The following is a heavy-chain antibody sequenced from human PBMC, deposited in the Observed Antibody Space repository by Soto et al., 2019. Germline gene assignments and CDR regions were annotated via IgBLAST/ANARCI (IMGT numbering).Heavy chain of an antibody. V-gene: IGHV1-2*04. D-gene: IGHD5-12*01. CDR2: INPNSGGT. CDR1: GYTFTGYY. J-gene: IGHJ4*02. Sequence: ASVKVSCKASGYTFTGYYMHWVRQAPGQGLEWMGWINPNSGGTNYAQKFQGWVTMTRDTSISTAYMELSRLRSDDTAVYYCARDRSVDGYNYVDYWGQGTLVTVYS. CDR3: ARDRSVDGYNYVDY.